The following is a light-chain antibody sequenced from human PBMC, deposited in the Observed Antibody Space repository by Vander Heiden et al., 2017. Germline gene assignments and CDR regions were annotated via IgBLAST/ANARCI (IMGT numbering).Light chain of an antibody. Sequence: EIVMTQSPATMSVYPGDRATLSCRASQSVSSNLAWYQQKPGQAPRLLIYGASTRATAIPARFSGSGSGTEFTLTISSLQSEDFAVYYCQQYNNWPLTFGQGTKVEIK. CDR3: QQYNNWPLT. CDR2: GAS. CDR1: QSVSSN. V-gene: IGKV3-15*01. J-gene: IGKJ1*01.